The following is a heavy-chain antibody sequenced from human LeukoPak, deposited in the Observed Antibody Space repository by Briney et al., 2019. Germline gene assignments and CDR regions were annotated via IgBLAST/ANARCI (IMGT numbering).Heavy chain of an antibody. Sequence: RPSETLSLTCTVSGGSISSYYWSWIRQPPGKGLEWIGYIYYSGSTNYNPSLKSRVTISVDTSKNQFSLKLSSVTAADTAVYHCARGLDTNDWSDAFDIWGQGTMVTVSS. CDR1: GGSISSYY. D-gene: IGHD2-21*01. V-gene: IGHV4-59*12. J-gene: IGHJ3*02. CDR2: IYYSGST. CDR3: ARGLDTNDWSDAFDI.